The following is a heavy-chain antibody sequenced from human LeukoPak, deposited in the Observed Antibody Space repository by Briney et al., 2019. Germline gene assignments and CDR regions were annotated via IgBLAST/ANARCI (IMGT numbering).Heavy chain of an antibody. CDR2: ISYDGSNK. Sequence: GRSLRLSCAASGFTFSSYAMHWVRQAPGKGLEWVAVISYDGSNKYYADSVKGRFTISRDNSKNTLYLQMNSLRAEDTAVYYCARGDAFDIWGQGTMVTVSS. CDR3: ARGDAFDI. V-gene: IGHV3-30*01. J-gene: IGHJ3*02. CDR1: GFTFSSYA.